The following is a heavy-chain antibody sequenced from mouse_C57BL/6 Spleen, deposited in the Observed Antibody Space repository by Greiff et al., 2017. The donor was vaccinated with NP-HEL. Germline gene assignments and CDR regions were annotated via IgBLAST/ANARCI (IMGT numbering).Heavy chain of an antibody. CDR1: GYTFTSYG. CDR3: ARSPLGNYYFDY. Sequence: QVQLKESGAELARPGASVKLSCKASGYTFTSYGISWVKQRTGQGLEWIGEIYPRSGNTYYNEKFKGKATLTADKSSSTAYMELRSLTSEDSAVYFCARSPLGNYYFDYWGQGTTLTVSS. CDR2: IYPRSGNT. D-gene: IGHD3-1*01. J-gene: IGHJ2*01. V-gene: IGHV1-81*01.